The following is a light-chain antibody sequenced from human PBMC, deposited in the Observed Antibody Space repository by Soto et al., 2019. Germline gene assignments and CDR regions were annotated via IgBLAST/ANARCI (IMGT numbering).Light chain of an antibody. Sequence: DIKVTQSPSALSTSVGDRVTITCRASQSISNWLAWYQQKSVKVPKFLIYDVSSLERGVPSRFSGSGSGTEFTLTISTLQPDDAAIYYCQQYNSDPWTFGQGTKVDIK. J-gene: IGKJ1*01. CDR1: QSISNW. CDR3: QQYNSDPWT. CDR2: DVS. V-gene: IGKV1-5*01.